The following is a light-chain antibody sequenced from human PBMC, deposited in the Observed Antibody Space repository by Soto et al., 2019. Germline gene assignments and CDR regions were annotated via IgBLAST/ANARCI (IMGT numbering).Light chain of an antibody. J-gene: IGKJ3*01. CDR3: QRTYNAPFT. CDR1: ASIDRY. Sequence: DIQLTQSPSSLSAFVGDTVTINFRATASIDRYLNWYQQKPGQAPRVLITAASTLESGVPSRFSGSGSGTDFTLTINNLQPEGFATYYCQRTYNAPFTFGPGTNVSIK. V-gene: IGKV1-39*01. CDR2: AAS.